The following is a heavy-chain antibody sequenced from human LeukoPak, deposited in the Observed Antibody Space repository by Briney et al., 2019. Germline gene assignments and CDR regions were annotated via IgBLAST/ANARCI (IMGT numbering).Heavy chain of an antibody. Sequence: HAGGSLRLPCAASGFSINGNYWHWVRQAPGKAPQWISIIYNDGKTRYADSVRGRFTFSRDNSKNTLYLQMDSLRAEDTAVYYCAGGDYPLSYWGQGSLVTVSS. V-gene: IGHV3-66*01. CDR1: GFSINGNY. CDR2: IYNDGKT. J-gene: IGHJ4*02. D-gene: IGHD4-17*01. CDR3: AGGDYPLSY.